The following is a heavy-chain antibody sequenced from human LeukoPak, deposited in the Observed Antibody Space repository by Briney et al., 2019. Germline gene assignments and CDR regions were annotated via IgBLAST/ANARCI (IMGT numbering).Heavy chain of an antibody. D-gene: IGHD6-13*01. CDR1: GFTFSSYW. Sequence: GGSLRLSCAASGFTFSSYWMSWVRQAPGKGLEWVANIEQDGSEKYYVDSVKGRFTISRDNAKNSLYLQMNSLRAEDTAVYYCARQNGYSSSWYPGAWYFDLWGRGTLVTVSS. CDR2: IEQDGSEK. J-gene: IGHJ2*01. CDR3: ARQNGYSSSWYPGAWYFDL. V-gene: IGHV3-7*01.